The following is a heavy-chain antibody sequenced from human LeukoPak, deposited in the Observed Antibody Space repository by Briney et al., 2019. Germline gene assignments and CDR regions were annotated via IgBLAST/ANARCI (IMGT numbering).Heavy chain of an antibody. D-gene: IGHD3-10*01. J-gene: IGHJ4*02. CDR3: ARASVLLWFGESPFDY. V-gene: IGHV3-30-3*01. Sequence: PGGSLRLSCAASGFTFSSYAMHWVRQAPGKGLEWVAVISYDGSNKYYADSVKGRFTISRDNSKNTLYLQMNSLRAEDTAVYYCARASVLLWFGESPFDYWGQGTLVTVSS. CDR2: ISYDGSNK. CDR1: GFTFSSYA.